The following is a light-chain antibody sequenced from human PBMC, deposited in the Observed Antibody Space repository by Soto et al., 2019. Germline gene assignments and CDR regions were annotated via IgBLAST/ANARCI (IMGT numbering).Light chain of an antibody. CDR1: SSDVGVYNY. Sequence: QSALTQPPSASGSRGQSVTISCTGTSSDVGVYNYVSWYQQHPGKAPKLMIYEVSKRPSGVPDRFSGSKSGTTASLTVSGLQAEDEADYYCSSFAGNNNLVFGGGTQLTVL. V-gene: IGLV2-8*01. CDR2: EVS. J-gene: IGLJ2*01. CDR3: SSFAGNNNLV.